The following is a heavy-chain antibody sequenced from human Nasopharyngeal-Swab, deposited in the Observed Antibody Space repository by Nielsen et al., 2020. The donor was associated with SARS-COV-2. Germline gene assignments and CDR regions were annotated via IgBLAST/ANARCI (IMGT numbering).Heavy chain of an antibody. CDR1: GGSISSSSYY. J-gene: IGHJ4*02. D-gene: IGHD4-17*01. CDR2: INYSGNT. V-gene: IGHV4-39*01. Sequence: SETLSLTCTVSGGSISSSSYYWGWIRQPPGKGLEWIGNINYSGNTFYNPSLKSRVTISVDTSKNQFSLKLSSVTAADMAVYYCARAYGDYHYWGQGTLVTVSS. CDR3: ARAYGDYHY.